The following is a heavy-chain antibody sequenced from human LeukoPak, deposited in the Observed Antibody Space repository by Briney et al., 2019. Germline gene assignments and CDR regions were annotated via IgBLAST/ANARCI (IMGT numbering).Heavy chain of an antibody. D-gene: IGHD5-24*01. J-gene: IGHJ4*02. V-gene: IGHV4-38-2*02. CDR3: APADAYNYEMKFDY. CDR2: VYHVGTT. CDR1: GYSISSGYF. Sequence: SETLSLTCTVSGYSISSGYFWGWIRQPPGKGLEWIGVYHVGTTDYNPSLKSRVTISVDTSKNQFSLKLSSVTAADTAVYYCAPADAYNYEMKFDYWGQGTLVTVSS.